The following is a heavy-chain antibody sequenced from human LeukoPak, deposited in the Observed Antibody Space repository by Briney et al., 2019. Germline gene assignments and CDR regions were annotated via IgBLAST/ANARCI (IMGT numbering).Heavy chain of an antibody. D-gene: IGHD1-1*01. V-gene: IGHV4-34*01. Sequence: SETLSLTCAVYGGSFSGYYWSWIRQPPGKGLEWIGEINHSGSTNHNPSLKSRVTISVDTSKNQFSLKLSSVTAADTAVYYCARGVGTGTTYYFDYWGQGTLVTVSS. J-gene: IGHJ4*02. CDR3: ARGVGTGTTYYFDY. CDR2: INHSGST. CDR1: GGSFSGYY.